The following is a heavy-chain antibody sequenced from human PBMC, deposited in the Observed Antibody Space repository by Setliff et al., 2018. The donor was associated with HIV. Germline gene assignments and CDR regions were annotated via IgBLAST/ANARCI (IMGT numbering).Heavy chain of an antibody. CDR2: INPNSGYS. Sequence: ASVKVSCKASGFTFTTSAMQWVRQARGQRLEWMGWINPNSGYSKYAQKFQGRLTMTRDTSISTAYMELSRLTSDDTAVYYCARDTSATIRPGKFDYWGQGTLVTVSS. V-gene: IGHV1-2*02. CDR3: ARDTSATIRPGKFDY. D-gene: IGHD5-12*01. J-gene: IGHJ4*02. CDR1: GFTFTTSA.